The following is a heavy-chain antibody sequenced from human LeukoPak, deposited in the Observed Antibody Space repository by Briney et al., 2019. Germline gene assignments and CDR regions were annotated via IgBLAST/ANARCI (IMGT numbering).Heavy chain of an antibody. CDR3: AKDPPRWGTMIVVVTPD. D-gene: IGHD3-22*01. CDR2: ISGSGGST. CDR1: GFTFSSYA. J-gene: IGHJ4*02. V-gene: IGHV3-23*01. Sequence: GGCLRLSCAASGFTFSSYAMSWVRQAPGKGLEWVSAISGSGGSTYYADSVKGRFTISRDNSKNTLYLQMNSLRAEDTAVYYCAKDPPRWGTMIVVVTPDWGQGDLVGVSS.